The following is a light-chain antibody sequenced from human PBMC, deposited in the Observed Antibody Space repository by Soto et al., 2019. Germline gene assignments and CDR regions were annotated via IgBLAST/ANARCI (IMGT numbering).Light chain of an antibody. CDR1: QPISSW. Sequence: DIQMTQSPPTLSASVGDRVTITCRASQPISSWLAWYHQKPGKAPKLLIYDDSNLESGVPSRFSGSGSGTEFTLTSSSLQPEDVGIYYCQQYENYWTFGQGTKVEIK. J-gene: IGKJ1*01. CDR2: DDS. V-gene: IGKV1-5*01. CDR3: QQYENYWT.